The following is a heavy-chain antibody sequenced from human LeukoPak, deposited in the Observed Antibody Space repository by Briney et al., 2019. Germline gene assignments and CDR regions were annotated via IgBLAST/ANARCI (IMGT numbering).Heavy chain of an antibody. V-gene: IGHV3-53*01. D-gene: IGHD5-12*01. CDR2: IYSGGDT. Sequence: GGSLRLSCAASGFTVSSNYMSWVRQAPGKGLEWVSVIYSGGDTYYADSVKGRFTISRDNSKNTLYLQMNTLRAEETGVYYCARASGYSGYDPFDYWGQGTLVTVSS. J-gene: IGHJ4*02. CDR3: ARASGYSGYDPFDY. CDR1: GFTVSSNY.